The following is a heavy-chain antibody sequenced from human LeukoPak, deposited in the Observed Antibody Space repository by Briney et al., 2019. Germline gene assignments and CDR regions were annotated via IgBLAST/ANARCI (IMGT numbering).Heavy chain of an antibody. CDR3: ARGATYAYYQDY. V-gene: IGHV3-21*01. CDR1: GFTFSSYA. CDR2: ISSSSSYI. D-gene: IGHD1-26*01. J-gene: IGHJ4*02. Sequence: PGGSLRLSCAASGFTFSSYAMSWVRQAPGKGLEWVSSISSSSSYIYYADSVKGRFTISRDNAKNSLYLQMNSLRAEDTAVYYCARGATYAYYQDYWGQGTLVTVSS.